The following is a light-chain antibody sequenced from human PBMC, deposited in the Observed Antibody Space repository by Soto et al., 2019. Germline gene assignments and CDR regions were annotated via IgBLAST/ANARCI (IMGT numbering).Light chain of an antibody. Sequence: SYELTQPPSVSVSPGQTARITCSGDALPFQHGYWYQQKPDQAPMLVIYKDSERPSGIPERFSASRSGTTVTLTISGVQAEDEADYYCQSADSSGSYRIFGGGTKLTVL. J-gene: IGLJ2*01. CDR2: KDS. CDR3: QSADSSGSYRI. CDR1: ALPFQH. V-gene: IGLV3-25*02.